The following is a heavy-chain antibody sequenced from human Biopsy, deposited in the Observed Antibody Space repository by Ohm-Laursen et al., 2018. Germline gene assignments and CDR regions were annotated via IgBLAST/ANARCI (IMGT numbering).Heavy chain of an antibody. CDR3: ARADPPLFYYGSGSSNWFDP. CDR2: MNPDSGNT. J-gene: IGHJ5*02. D-gene: IGHD3-10*01. Sequence: SSVKVSCKASGGSFYNSVINWVRQATGQGLEWMGWMNPDSGNTGYAQNFQGRVTMTRNTSISTAYMELSSLRSEDTAVYFCARADPPLFYYGSGSSNWFDPWGQGTLVTVSS. CDR1: GGSFYNSV. V-gene: IGHV1-8*02.